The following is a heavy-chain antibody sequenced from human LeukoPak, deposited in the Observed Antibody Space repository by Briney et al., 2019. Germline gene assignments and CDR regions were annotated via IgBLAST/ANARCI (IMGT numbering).Heavy chain of an antibody. CDR2: IYYSGST. J-gene: IGHJ5*02. V-gene: IGHV4-59*11. CDR1: GGSISSHY. D-gene: IGHD6-13*01. Sequence: SETLSLTCTVSGGSISSHYRSWIRQLPGKGLEWIGYIYYSGSTNYNPSLKSRVTISVDTSKNQFSLKLSSVTAADTAVYYCATSRRQYSSSWYFWWFDPWGQGTLVTVSS. CDR3: ATSRRQYSSSWYFWWFDP.